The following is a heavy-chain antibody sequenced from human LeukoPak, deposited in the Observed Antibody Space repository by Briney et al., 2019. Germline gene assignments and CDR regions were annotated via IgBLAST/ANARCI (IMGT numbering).Heavy chain of an antibody. CDR1: GFTFSDYY. D-gene: IGHD7-27*01. J-gene: IGHJ6*03. CDR3: ARENEVTGDPDYYYYYYMDV. V-gene: IGHV3-11*04. CDR2: ISSSGSTI. Sequence: GGSLRLSCAASGFTFSDYYMSWIRQAPGKGLEWVSYISSSGSTIYYADSVKGRFTISRDNAKNSLYLQMNSLRAEDTAVYYCARENEVTGDPDYYYYYYMDVWGKGTTVTVSS.